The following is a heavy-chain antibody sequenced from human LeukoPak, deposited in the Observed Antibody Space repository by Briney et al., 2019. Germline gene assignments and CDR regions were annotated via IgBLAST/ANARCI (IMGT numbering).Heavy chain of an antibody. CDR3: ARSPRSLAVAGTNWFDP. J-gene: IGHJ5*02. CDR1: GYTFTSYY. CDR2: INPSGGST. V-gene: IGHV1-46*01. Sequence: GASVKVSCKASGYTFTSYYMHWVRQAPGQGLEWMGLINPSGGSTSYAQKFQGRVTMTRDMSTSTVYMELSSVRSEDTAVYYCARSPRSLAVAGTNWFDPWGQGTLVTVSS. D-gene: IGHD6-19*01.